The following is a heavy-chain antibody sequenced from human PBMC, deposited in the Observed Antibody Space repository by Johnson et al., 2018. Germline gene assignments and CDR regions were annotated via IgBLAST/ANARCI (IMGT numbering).Heavy chain of an antibody. CDR3: AKDGLWPTEGWFDP. J-gene: IGHJ5*02. D-gene: IGHD5-18*01. CDR2: ISYDGSNK. CDR1: GFTFSSYA. Sequence: VQLLESGGGVVQPGRSLRLSCAASGFTFSSYAMHWVRQAPGKGLEWVAVISYDGSNKYYADSVKGRFTISRDNSKNTLYLQMNSLRAEDTAVYYCAKDGLWPTEGWFDPWGQGTLVTVSS. V-gene: IGHV3-30*04.